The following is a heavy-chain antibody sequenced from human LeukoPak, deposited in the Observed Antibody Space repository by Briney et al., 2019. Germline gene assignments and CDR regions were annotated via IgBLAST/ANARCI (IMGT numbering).Heavy chain of an antibody. Sequence: SETLSLTCAVYGGSFSGYYWSWIRQPPGKGLEWIGEINHSGSTNYNPSLKSRVTISVDTSKNQFSLKLSSVTAADTAVYYCARAWMFGFGGVYYWGQGTLVTVSS. CDR1: GGSFSGYY. CDR2: INHSGST. J-gene: IGHJ4*02. D-gene: IGHD3-10*01. CDR3: ARAWMFGFGGVYY. V-gene: IGHV4-34*01.